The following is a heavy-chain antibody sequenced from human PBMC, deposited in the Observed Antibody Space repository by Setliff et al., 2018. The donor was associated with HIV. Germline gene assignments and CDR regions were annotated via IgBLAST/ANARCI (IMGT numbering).Heavy chain of an antibody. CDR2: IYYSGST. Sequence: TLSLTCTVSGGSISSYYWSWIRQPPGKGLEWIGYIYYSGSTNYNPSLKSRVTISVNTSKNQFSLRLSSVTAADTAVYYCARRAYCGGDCYHYYYYMDVWGKGTTVTVSS. V-gene: IGHV4-59*08. CDR3: ARRAYCGGDCYHYYYYMDV. CDR1: GGSISSYY. J-gene: IGHJ6*03. D-gene: IGHD2-21*02.